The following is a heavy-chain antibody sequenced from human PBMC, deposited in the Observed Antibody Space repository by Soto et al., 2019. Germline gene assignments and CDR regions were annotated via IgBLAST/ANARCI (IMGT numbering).Heavy chain of an antibody. CDR1: GYTFTSYA. V-gene: IGHV1-3*01. J-gene: IGHJ6*02. Sequence: ASVKVSCKASGYTFTSYAMHWVRQAPGQRLEWMGWINAGNGNTKYSQKFQGRVTITRDASASTAYMELSSLRSEDTAVYYCARGIYDFWSGYYAVWGQGPRVTVSS. CDR2: INAGNGNT. D-gene: IGHD3-3*01. CDR3: ARGIYDFWSGYYAV.